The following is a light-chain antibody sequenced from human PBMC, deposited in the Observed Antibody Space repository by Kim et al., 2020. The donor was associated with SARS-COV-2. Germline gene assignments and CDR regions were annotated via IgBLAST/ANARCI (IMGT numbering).Light chain of an antibody. CDR2: AAY. Sequence: DIQMTQSPSSLSVSVGGRVTITCRASQGITNSLAWYQQKPGKVPQLLIYAAYALQSGVPSRFSGSGSGTDFTLTISSLQPEDVATYYCQKYNSAPWTFGQGTKVDIK. CDR3: QKYNSAPWT. V-gene: IGKV1-27*01. J-gene: IGKJ1*01. CDR1: QGITNS.